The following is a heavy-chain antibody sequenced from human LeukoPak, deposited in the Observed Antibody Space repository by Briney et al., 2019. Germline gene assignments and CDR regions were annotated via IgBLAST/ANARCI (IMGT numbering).Heavy chain of an antibody. D-gene: IGHD3-22*01. Sequence: PSETLSLTCAVYGGSFSGYYWSWIRQPPGKGLEWIGEINHSGSTNYNPSLKSRVTISVDTSKNQFSLKLSPVTAADTAVYYCARGGPPYYYDSSGYYYDHYFDYWGQGTLVTVSS. CDR1: GGSFSGYY. V-gene: IGHV4-34*01. J-gene: IGHJ4*02. CDR2: INHSGST. CDR3: ARGGPPYYYDSSGYYYDHYFDY.